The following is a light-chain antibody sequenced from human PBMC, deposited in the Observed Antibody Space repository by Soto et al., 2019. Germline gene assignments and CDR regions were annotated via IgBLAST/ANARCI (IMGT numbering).Light chain of an antibody. J-gene: IGKJ2*01. Sequence: EIVMTQSPATRSVSPGERPTLSCRASQSVSSNLAWYQQKPGQAPRLLIYGASTRATGIPARFSGSGSGTEFTLTISSLQSEEFAVYYCQQYNNWPMYTFGQGTKLEIK. V-gene: IGKV3-15*01. CDR3: QQYNNWPMYT. CDR1: QSVSSN. CDR2: GAS.